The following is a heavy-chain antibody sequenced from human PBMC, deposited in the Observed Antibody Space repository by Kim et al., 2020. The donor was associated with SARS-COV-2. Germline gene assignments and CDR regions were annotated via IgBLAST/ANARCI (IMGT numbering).Heavy chain of an antibody. CDR2: IIPIFGTA. J-gene: IGHJ6*02. CDR1: GGTFSSYA. Sequence: SVKVSCKASGGTFSSYAISWVRQAPGQGLEWMGGIIPIFGTANYAQKFQGRVTITADESTSTAYMELSSLRSEDTAVYYCARARYYDSSGYILREDYYYGMDVWGQGTTVTVSS. CDR3: ARARYYDSSGYILREDYYYGMDV. V-gene: IGHV1-69*13. D-gene: IGHD3-22*01.